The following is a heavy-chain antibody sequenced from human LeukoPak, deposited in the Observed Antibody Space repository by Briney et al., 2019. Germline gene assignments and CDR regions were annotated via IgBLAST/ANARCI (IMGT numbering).Heavy chain of an antibody. J-gene: IGHJ6*02. V-gene: IGHV4-59*01. CDR1: GGSISSYY. CDR3: ARGQFYYGMDV. CDR2: IYYSGST. Sequence: SETLSLTCTVSGGSISSYYWSWIRQPPGKGLEWIGYIYYSGSTNYNPSLKSRVTISVDTSKNQFSLKLSSVTAADTAVYYCARGQFYYGMDVWGPGTTVTVSS.